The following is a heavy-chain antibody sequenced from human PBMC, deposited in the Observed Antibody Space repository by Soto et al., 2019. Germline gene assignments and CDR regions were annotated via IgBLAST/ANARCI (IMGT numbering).Heavy chain of an antibody. V-gene: IGHV4-4*07. J-gene: IGHJ6*02. D-gene: IGHD1-26*01. CDR2: IHSTRST. Sequence: ASETLSLTCSVSGGSIISNYWSWIWLPAGQGLERIGRIHSTRSTQYNPSLTSRVTIPVETYNNKSYLRLNSVTAADMAVYDCARVDSGTYPGSYFSMDVWGQGATVTVSS. CDR1: GGSIISNY. CDR3: ARVDSGTYPGSYFSMDV.